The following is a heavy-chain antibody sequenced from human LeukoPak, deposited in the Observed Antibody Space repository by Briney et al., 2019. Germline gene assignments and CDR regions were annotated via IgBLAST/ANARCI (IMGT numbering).Heavy chain of an antibody. D-gene: IGHD1-1*01. CDR2: INTNSGDT. CDR1: GYSFTGYY. CDR3: ARGGVQLEPSGYDYYYYYMDV. Sequence: GASVKVSCKASGYSFTGYYMHWVRQAPGQGLEWMGWINTNSGDTKYAQKFQGRVTMTRDTSISTAYMELTRLRSDDTAVYYCARGGVQLEPSGYDYYYYYMDVWGKGTTVTISS. J-gene: IGHJ6*03. V-gene: IGHV1-2*02.